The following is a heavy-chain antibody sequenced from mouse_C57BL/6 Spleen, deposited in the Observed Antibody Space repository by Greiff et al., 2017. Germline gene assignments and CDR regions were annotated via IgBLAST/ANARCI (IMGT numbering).Heavy chain of an antibody. CDR2: IYPSDSET. V-gene: IGHV1-61*01. Sequence: VQLQQPGAELVRPGSSVKLSCKASGYTFTSYWMDWVKQRPGQGLEWIGNIYPSDSETHYNQKFKDKATLTVDKSSSTAYMQLSSLTSEDSAVYYCARGRDQGYYYGRRYFDVWGTGTTVTVSS. CDR3: ARGRDQGYYYGRRYFDV. J-gene: IGHJ1*03. D-gene: IGHD1-1*01. CDR1: GYTFTSYW.